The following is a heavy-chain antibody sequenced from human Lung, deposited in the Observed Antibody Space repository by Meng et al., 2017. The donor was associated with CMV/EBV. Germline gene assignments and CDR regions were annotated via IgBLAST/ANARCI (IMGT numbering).Heavy chain of an antibody. D-gene: IGHD6-6*01. J-gene: IGHJ4*02. CDR1: GGSLSGDY. CDR2: SRHSGDTT. V-gene: IGHV4-34*01. CDR3: ARQYSRAYYSDY. Sequence: SETLSLXCGIYGGSLSGDYWSWIRQTPGKEREWIGESRHSGDTTNYNPSLKSRVTISIDTSKKQFSLKLSAVTAADTAVYYCARQYSRAYYSDYWGQGTLVTVYS.